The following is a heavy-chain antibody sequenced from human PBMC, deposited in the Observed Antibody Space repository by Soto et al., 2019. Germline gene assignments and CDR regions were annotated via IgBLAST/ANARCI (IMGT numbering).Heavy chain of an antibody. V-gene: IGHV1-46*01. D-gene: IGHD5-12*01. Sequence: QVQLVQSGAEVKKPGASVKVSCKASGYTFTSYYMHWVRQAPGQGLEWMGIINPSGGSTSYAKKFRGRVTMTRDTSTSTVDMELSSLRSEDTAVYYCARDLTLRPLSYYYYGMDVWGQGTTVTVS. CDR2: INPSGGST. J-gene: IGHJ6*02. CDR1: GYTFTSYY. CDR3: ARDLTLRPLSYYYYGMDV.